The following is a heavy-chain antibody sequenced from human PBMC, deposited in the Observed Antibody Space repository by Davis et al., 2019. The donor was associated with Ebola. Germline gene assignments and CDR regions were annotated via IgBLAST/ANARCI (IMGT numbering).Heavy chain of an antibody. D-gene: IGHD2-2*01. CDR1: GFTFSSYA. V-gene: IGHV3-21*01. CDR3: ARRNCSSTSCSSVMDV. J-gene: IGHJ6*02. Sequence: GESLKISCAASGFTFSSYAMSWVRQAPGKGLEWVSSISSSSSYIYYADSVKGRFTISRDNAKNSLYLQMNSLRAEDTAVYYCARRNCSSTSCSSVMDVWGQGTTVTVSS. CDR2: ISSSSSYI.